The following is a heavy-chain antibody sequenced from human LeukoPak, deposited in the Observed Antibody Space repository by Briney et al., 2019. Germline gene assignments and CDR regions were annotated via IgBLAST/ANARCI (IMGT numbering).Heavy chain of an antibody. CDR2: IYYSGTT. Sequence: SETLSLTCTVSGGSISNYYWNWIRQPPGKGLEWIGYIYYSGTTNYNPSLKSRVSMSVDTSKNQFSLKLSSVTAADTAVYYCARRHYEILSGYPSWGQGILVTVSS. J-gene: IGHJ4*02. V-gene: IGHV4-59*01. CDR1: GGSISNYY. D-gene: IGHD3-9*01. CDR3: ARRHYEILSGYPS.